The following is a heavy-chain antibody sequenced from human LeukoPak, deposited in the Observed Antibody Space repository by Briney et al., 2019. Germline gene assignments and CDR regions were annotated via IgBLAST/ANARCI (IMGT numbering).Heavy chain of an antibody. D-gene: IGHD5-12*01. V-gene: IGHV4-34*01. J-gene: IGHJ6*03. CDR1: GGSFSDYS. CDR3: ARVGYRYSINDWSQTGLGAYHTKYYYYMDV. Sequence: SETLSLTCAVSGGSFSDYSLSWIRQPPGKGLEWIGEIYPSGGTNHNPSLMSRVSMSVDTSKNQISLRVSSVTAADTAVYYCARVGYRYSINDWSQTGLGAYHTKYYYYMDVWGKGTTVTVSS. CDR2: IYPSGGT.